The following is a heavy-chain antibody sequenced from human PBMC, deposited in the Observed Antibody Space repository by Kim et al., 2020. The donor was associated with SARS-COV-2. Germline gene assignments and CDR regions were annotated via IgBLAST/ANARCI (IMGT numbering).Heavy chain of an antibody. CDR2: IIPIFGTA. D-gene: IGHD2-2*01. Sequence: SVKVSCKASGGTFSSYAISWVRQAPGQGLEWMGGIIPIFGTANYAQKFQGRVTITADESTSTAYMELSSLRSEDTAVYYCARGEYQLLGNYYYYGMDVWGQGTTVTVSS. J-gene: IGHJ6*02. V-gene: IGHV1-69*13. CDR1: GGTFSSYA. CDR3: ARGEYQLLGNYYYYGMDV.